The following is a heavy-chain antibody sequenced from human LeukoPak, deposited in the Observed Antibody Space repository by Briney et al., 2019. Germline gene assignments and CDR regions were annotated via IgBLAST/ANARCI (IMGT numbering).Heavy chain of an antibody. V-gene: IGHV3-23*01. CDR2: ISGSGGST. J-gene: IGHJ4*02. D-gene: IGHD5-18*01. CDR1: GFTFSSYA. CDR3: AKDPGKGYSYFDY. Sequence: GGSLRLSCAASGFTFSSYAMSWVRQAPGKGLEWVSAISGSGGSTYYADSMKGRFTISRDNSKNTLYLQMNSLRAEDTAVYYCAKDPGKGYSYFDYWGQGTLVTVSS.